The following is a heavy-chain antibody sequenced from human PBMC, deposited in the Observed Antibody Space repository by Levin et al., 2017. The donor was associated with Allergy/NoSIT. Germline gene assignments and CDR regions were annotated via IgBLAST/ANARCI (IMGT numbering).Heavy chain of an antibody. D-gene: IGHD1-26*01. CDR1: GGSISSGGYY. J-gene: IGHJ6*02. CDR2: MYSSGST. CDR3: ARDLRIIPSSTLGSYYYYTMDV. V-gene: IGHV4-31*03. Sequence: PSETLSLTCTVSGGSISSGGYYWSWIRQHPGTDLEWIGYMYSSGSTYYNPSLKSRVTISVETSKNQFSLKLSSVTAADTAVYFCARDLRIIPSSTLGSYYYYTMDVWGQGTTVTVSS.